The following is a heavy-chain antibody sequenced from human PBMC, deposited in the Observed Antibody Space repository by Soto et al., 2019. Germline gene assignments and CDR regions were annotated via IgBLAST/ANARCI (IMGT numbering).Heavy chain of an antibody. V-gene: IGHV4-59*08. CDR2: IYYSGST. CDR1: GGSISSYY. J-gene: IGHJ4*02. D-gene: IGHD5-18*01. Sequence: SETLSLTCTVSGGSISSYYWSWIRQPPGKGLEWIGYIYYSGSTNYNPSLKSRVTISVDTSKNQFSLKLSSVTAADTAVYYCARQHLGYSYGPLDYCGQGTLVSVSS. CDR3: ARQHLGYSYGPLDY.